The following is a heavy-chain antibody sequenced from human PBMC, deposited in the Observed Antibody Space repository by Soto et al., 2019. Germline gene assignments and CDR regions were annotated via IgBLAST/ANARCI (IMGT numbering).Heavy chain of an antibody. CDR1: GFTLNNYA. CDR3: SQIWNYVNYFDP. D-gene: IGHD1-7*01. Sequence: PGGSLRLSCSTSGFTLNNYAMSWVRQAPGKGLQWVSGISAGGGSTFYADSVKGRFTISRDNSRNTLYLQMNSLRAEDTAIYYCSQIWNYVNYFDPRGQGTLVTVSS. J-gene: IGHJ5*02. CDR2: ISAGGGST. V-gene: IGHV3-23*01.